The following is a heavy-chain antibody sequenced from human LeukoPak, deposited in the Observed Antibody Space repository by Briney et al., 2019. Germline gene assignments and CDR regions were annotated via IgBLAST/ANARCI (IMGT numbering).Heavy chain of an antibody. V-gene: IGHV3-30*03. CDR2: ISYDGSNK. D-gene: IGHD3-10*01. J-gene: IGHJ5*02. CDR1: GFTFSSYG. CDR3: ARLRDMVRAGYNWLDP. Sequence: PGGSLRLSCVASGFTFSSYGMHWVRQAPGKGLEWVALISYDGSNKYYADSVKGRFTMSRDNSNNTLYLLMTSLRPDDTAVYHCARLRDMVRAGYNWLDPWGQGTLVTVSS.